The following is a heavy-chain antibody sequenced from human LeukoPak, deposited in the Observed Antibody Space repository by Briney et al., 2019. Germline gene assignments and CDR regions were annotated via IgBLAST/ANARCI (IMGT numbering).Heavy chain of an antibody. Sequence: GGSLRLSCAASGFTFSSYSMNWVRQAPGKGLEWVSSISSSSSYIYYADSVKGRFTISRDNAKNSLYLQMNSLRAEDTAVYYCARDRGRAAAGYYYYYMDVWGKGTTVTVSS. V-gene: IGHV3-21*01. CDR2: ISSSSSYI. D-gene: IGHD6-13*01. CDR1: GFTFSSYS. J-gene: IGHJ6*03. CDR3: ARDRGRAAAGYYYYYMDV.